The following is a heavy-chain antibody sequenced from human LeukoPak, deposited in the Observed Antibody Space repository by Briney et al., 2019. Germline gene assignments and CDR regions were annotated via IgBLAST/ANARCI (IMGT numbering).Heavy chain of an antibody. J-gene: IGHJ2*01. CDR2: IIPILGIA. V-gene: IGHV1-69*04. CDR1: GGTFSSYA. Sequence: AASVKVSCKASGGTFSSYAISWVRQAPGQGLEWMGRIIPILGIANYAQKFQGRVTITADESTSTAYMELSSLRSEDTAVYYCSCYDTNWYFDLWGRGTLVTVSS. CDR3: SCYDTNWYFDL. D-gene: IGHD2-15*01.